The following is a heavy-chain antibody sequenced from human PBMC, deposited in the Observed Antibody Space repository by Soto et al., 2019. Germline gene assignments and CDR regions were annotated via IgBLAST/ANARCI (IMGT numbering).Heavy chain of an antibody. CDR2: IIPLFGTA. Sequence: QVYLVQSGAEVKKPGSSVKISCKASGGIFSSNTIHWVRQAAGQGLEWMGGIIPLFGTANYAEKFQGRVTITADKSTKTEYMELTSLRSEDTAVYYFASKAAGGGDSYAFDSWGQGTLVTVSS. J-gene: IGHJ4*02. CDR1: GGIFSSNT. V-gene: IGHV1-69*06. D-gene: IGHD2-21*02. CDR3: ASKAAGGGDSYAFDS.